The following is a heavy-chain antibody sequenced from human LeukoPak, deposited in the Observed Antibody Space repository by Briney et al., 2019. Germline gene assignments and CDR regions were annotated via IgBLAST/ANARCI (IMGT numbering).Heavy chain of an antibody. Sequence: PGGSLRLSCAASGFTFSSYSMNWVRQAPGKGLEWVSAISGSGGSTYYADSVKGRFTISRDNSKNTLYLQMNSLRAEDTAVYYCAKVGYSSSWYRYWGQGTLVTVSS. CDR3: AKVGYSSSWYRY. CDR1: GFTFSSYS. J-gene: IGHJ4*02. D-gene: IGHD6-13*01. CDR2: ISGSGGST. V-gene: IGHV3-23*01.